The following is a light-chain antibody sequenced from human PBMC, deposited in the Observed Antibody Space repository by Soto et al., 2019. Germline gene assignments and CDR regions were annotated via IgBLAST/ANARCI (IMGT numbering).Light chain of an antibody. Sequence: EIVMTQSPATLSVSPGERATLPCRASQSVGSNLARYQKKPGQAPRLLIYGASTRATGIPARFSGSGSGTEFTLTISSLQSEDFAVYYCQQYDNWWTFGQGTRVEI. CDR1: QSVGSN. CDR3: QQYDNWWT. J-gene: IGKJ1*01. CDR2: GAS. V-gene: IGKV3-15*01.